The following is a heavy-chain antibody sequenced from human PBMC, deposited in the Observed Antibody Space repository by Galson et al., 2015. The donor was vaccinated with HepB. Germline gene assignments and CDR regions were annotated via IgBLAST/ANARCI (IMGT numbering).Heavy chain of an antibody. Sequence: SCKASGGTFSSYTISWVRQAPGQGLEWMGRIIPILDITNYAQKLQGRVTIIADKSISTAYLQWSSLKASDTAMYYCARLTLWFGELLLDYWGQGTLVTVSS. CDR2: IIPILDIT. D-gene: IGHD3-10*01. CDR3: ARLTLWFGELLLDY. CDR1: GGTFSSYT. J-gene: IGHJ4*02. V-gene: IGHV1-69*02.